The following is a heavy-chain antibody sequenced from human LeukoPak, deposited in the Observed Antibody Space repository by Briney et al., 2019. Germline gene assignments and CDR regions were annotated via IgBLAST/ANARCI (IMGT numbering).Heavy chain of an antibody. J-gene: IGHJ4*02. V-gene: IGHV4-38-2*01. CDR2: IYHSGST. CDR1: GYSISSGYY. CDR3: ARARAAARGYFDY. Sequence: SETLSLTCAVSGYSISSGYYWGWIRQPPGKGLEWLGSIYHSGSTYYNPSLKSRVTISVDTSKNQFSLKLSSVTAADTAVYYCARARAAARGYFDYWGQGTLVTVSS. D-gene: IGHD6-25*01.